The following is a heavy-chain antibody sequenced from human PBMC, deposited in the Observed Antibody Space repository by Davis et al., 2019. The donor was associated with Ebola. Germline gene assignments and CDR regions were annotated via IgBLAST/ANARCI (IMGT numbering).Heavy chain of an antibody. CDR1: GYTFTSYY. CDR3: ARSGAAAVFDY. V-gene: IGHV1-46*01. J-gene: IGHJ4*02. Sequence: ASVKVSCKASGYTFTSYYMHWVRQAPGQGLEWMGIINPSGGSTSYAQKFQGRVTMARDTSTSTVYMELSSLRSEDTAVYYCARSGAAAVFDYWGQGTLVTVSS. D-gene: IGHD6-13*01. CDR2: INPSGGST.